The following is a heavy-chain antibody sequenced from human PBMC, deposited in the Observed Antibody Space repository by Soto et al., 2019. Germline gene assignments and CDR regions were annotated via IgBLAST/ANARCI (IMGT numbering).Heavy chain of an antibody. J-gene: IGHJ4*02. CDR2: ISYGGSNQ. CDR3: AKLMYSFDSSGFSVDY. D-gene: IGHD3-22*01. V-gene: IGHV3-30*18. Sequence: QARLVESGGGVVQPGRSLRLSCVAYGFTFSSYGMQWLRQAPGKGLDWVAFISYGGSNQYYADSVKGRFTISRDDSKNMLYLQMNSLRPEDTAVYYCAKLMYSFDSSGFSVDYWGQGTLATVSS. CDR1: GFTFSSYG.